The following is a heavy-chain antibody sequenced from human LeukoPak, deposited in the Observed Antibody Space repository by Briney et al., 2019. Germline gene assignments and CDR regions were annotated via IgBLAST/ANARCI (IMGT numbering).Heavy chain of an antibody. CDR1: GYTFTSYG. CDR3: ARGVRRIVVVPAAYYFDY. D-gene: IGHD2-2*01. J-gene: IGHJ4*02. Sequence: AAVNVSCKASGYTFTSYGISWVRQAPGQGLEWMGWMNPNSGNTGYAQKFQGRVTMTRNTSISTAYMELSSLRSEDTVVYYCARGVRRIVVVPAAYYFDYWGQGTLVTVSS. CDR2: MNPNSGNT. V-gene: IGHV1-8*02.